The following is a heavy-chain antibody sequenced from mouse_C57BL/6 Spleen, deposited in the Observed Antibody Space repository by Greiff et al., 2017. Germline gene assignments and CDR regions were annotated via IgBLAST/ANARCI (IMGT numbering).Heavy chain of an antibody. J-gene: IGHJ2*01. CDR1: GYAFSSSW. Sequence: VQLQESGPELVKPGASVKISCKASGYAFSSSWMNCVKQRPGKGLEWIGRIYPGDGDTNYNGKFKGKATLTADKSSSTAYMQLISLTSEDSAVYFCAGTIYDSNYEGYFDYWGQGTTLTVSS. D-gene: IGHD2-5*01. CDR3: AGTIYDSNYEGYFDY. CDR2: IYPGDGDT. V-gene: IGHV1-82*01.